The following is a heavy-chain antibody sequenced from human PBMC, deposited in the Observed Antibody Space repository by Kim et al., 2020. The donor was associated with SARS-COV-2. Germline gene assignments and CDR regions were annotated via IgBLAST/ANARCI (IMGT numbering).Heavy chain of an antibody. J-gene: IGHJ4*02. CDR3: ARSTKRGGIVVVTPYYFDY. D-gene: IGHD2-21*02. Sequence: SRVTISVDTSKNAFSLKLSSVTAADTAVYYCARSTKRGGIVVVTPYYFDYWGQGTLVTVSS. V-gene: IGHV4-31*02.